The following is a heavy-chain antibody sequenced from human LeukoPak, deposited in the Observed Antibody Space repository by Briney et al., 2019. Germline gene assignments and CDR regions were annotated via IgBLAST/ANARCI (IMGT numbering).Heavy chain of an antibody. CDR3: AREVAIGRAAMEGLLH. D-gene: IGHD5-18*01. V-gene: IGHV1-2*02. Sequence: ASVKVSCKASGYTFTGCFIHWVRQAPGQGLEWMGWINPNSGGTEYAQKFQGRVTMTRDTSISTAYMELSRLNSDDTAVYYCAREVAIGRAAMEGLLHWGQGTLVTVSS. J-gene: IGHJ4*02. CDR2: INPNSGGT. CDR1: GYTFTGCF.